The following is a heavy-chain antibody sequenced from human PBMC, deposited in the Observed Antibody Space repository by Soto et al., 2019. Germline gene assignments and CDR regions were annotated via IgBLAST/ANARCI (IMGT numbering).Heavy chain of an antibody. D-gene: IGHD5-18*01. CDR2: IYYSGST. V-gene: IGHV4-4*02. CDR3: ARDRGYSNWFDP. Sequence: PSETLSLTCAVSGGSISSSNWWSWVRQPPGKGLEWIGYIYYSGSTNYNPSLRSRVTISVDTSKNQFSLKLSSVTAADTAVYYCARDRGYSNWFDPWGQGILVTVSS. CDR1: GGSISSSNW. J-gene: IGHJ5*02.